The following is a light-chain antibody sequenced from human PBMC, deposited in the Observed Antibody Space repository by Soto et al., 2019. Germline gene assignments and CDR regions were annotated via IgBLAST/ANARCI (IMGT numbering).Light chain of an antibody. CDR2: DTS. J-gene: IGKJ1*01. Sequence: EIVVTQSPATLSFSPEERVTLSCRASQSVSSSLAWYQQRPGQAPRLLIYDTSTRAAGIAARFSGSGSGTEFTLTISSLQSEDSAVYYCRQYVHWPPGAFGQGTTVEIK. CDR3: RQYVHWPPGA. CDR1: QSVSSS. V-gene: IGKV3-15*01.